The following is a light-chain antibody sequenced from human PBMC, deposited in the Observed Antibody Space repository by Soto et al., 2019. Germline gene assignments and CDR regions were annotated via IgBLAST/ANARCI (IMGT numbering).Light chain of an antibody. CDR2: DDN. CDR3: GSWDSSLSADV. CDR1: SSNIGVNS. J-gene: IGLJ1*01. V-gene: IGLV1-51*01. Sequence: SVRTQPPSVSAAPGQKVTISCSGSSSNIGVNSVSWYQQLPGTAPKLLIYDDNKRPSGIPDRFSGSKSGTSATLGITGFQTGDEADYYCGSWDSSLSADVFGTGTKVTVL.